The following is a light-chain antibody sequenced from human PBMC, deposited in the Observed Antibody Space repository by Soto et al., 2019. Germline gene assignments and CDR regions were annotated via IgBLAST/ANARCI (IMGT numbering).Light chain of an antibody. CDR2: DAS. Sequence: DIQMTQSPSSLYASVGDRVTITCQASQDFSNYLNWYQQKPGKAPKLLIYDASNLETGVPSRFSGSGSGTDFTFAISSLQPEDIATYYCQQYDNLPRWTFGQGTKLEIK. J-gene: IGKJ1*01. V-gene: IGKV1-33*01. CDR3: QQYDNLPRWT. CDR1: QDFSNY.